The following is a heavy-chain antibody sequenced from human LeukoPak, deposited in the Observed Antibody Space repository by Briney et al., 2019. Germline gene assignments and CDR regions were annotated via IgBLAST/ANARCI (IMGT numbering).Heavy chain of an antibody. CDR1: GGTFSSYA. V-gene: IGHV1-69*04. CDR3: ARDPAYYYDSSGSNKGLYDP. D-gene: IGHD3-22*01. CDR2: IIPILGIA. Sequence: SVKVSCKASGGTFSSYAISWVRQAPGQGLEWMGRIIPILGIANYARKFQGRVTITADKSTSTAYMELSSLRSEDTAVYYCARDPAYYYDSSGSNKGLYDPWGQGTLVTVSS. J-gene: IGHJ5*02.